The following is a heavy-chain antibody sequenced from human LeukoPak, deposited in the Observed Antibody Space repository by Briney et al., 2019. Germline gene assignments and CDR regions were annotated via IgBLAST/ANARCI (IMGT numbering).Heavy chain of an antibody. J-gene: IGHJ3*02. V-gene: IGHV1-18*01. CDR2: TNPRNGNT. CDR1: CYSFITYG. CDR3: ARVGYDSIGHHRYAFNI. D-gene: IGHD3-22*01. Sequence: ASVKVSCKASCYSFITYGISWVRQAPGQGLEWMGWTNPRNGNTNYVQNLQGRVTMTTDTSTSTAYMELRSLRSDDTAVYYCARVGYDSIGHHRYAFNIWGQGTMVTVSS.